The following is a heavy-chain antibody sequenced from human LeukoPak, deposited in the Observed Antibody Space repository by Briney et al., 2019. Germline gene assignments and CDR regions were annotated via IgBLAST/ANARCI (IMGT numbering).Heavy chain of an antibody. D-gene: IGHD3-22*01. CDR1: GFTVSGDY. CDR3: AKDLDSSGYFDY. Sequence: GGSLRLSCVVSGFTVSGDYISWFRQAPGKGLEWVSVLYYGVSTFYKDSVKGRFTTSGDNFKNTLYLQMNSLRAEDTAVYYCAKDLDSSGYFDYWGQGTLVTVSS. CDR2: LYYGVST. J-gene: IGHJ4*02. V-gene: IGHV3-66*02.